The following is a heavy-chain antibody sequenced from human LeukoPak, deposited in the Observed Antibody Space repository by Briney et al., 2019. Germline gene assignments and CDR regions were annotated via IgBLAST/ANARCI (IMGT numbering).Heavy chain of an antibody. D-gene: IGHD7-27*01. CDR2: INPNSGGT. Sequence: ASVKVSCKASGYTFTGYYMHWERQAPGQGLEWMGWINPNSGGTDYAQKFQGRVTMIRDTSISTAYMELSRLRSDDTAVYYCARTKPNWEYYFDYWGQGTLVTVSS. J-gene: IGHJ4*02. V-gene: IGHV1-2*02. CDR3: ARTKPNWEYYFDY. CDR1: GYTFTGYY.